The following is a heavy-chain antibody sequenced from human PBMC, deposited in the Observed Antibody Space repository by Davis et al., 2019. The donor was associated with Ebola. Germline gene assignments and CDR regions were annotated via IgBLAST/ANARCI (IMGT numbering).Heavy chain of an antibody. Sequence: AASVKVSCKASGGTFSSYAISWVRQAPGQGLEWMGRIIPILGIANYPQKFQGRVTITADKSTSTAYMELSSLRSEDTAVYYCARDSPTGVTILGSSMDVWGQGTTVTVSS. CDR1: GGTFSSYA. V-gene: IGHV1-69*04. D-gene: IGHD3-3*01. J-gene: IGHJ6*02. CDR2: IIPILGIA. CDR3: ARDSPTGVTILGSSMDV.